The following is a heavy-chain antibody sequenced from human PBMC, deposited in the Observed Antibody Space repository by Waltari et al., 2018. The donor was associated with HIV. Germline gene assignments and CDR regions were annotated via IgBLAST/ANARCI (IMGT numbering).Heavy chain of an antibody. CDR2: INSDGSST. CDR1: GFPFGSSW. Sequence: EVQVVESAGGLDQPGGYLRLPCQASGFPFGSSWMHWVRQAPGKGLVWVSRINSDGSSTGYVDSVKGRLTISRDNAKNTLYLQMNNLRAEDTAVYYCAPGRGWFDPWGQGTLVTVSA. CDR3: APGRGWFDP. J-gene: IGHJ5*02. V-gene: IGHV3-74*01.